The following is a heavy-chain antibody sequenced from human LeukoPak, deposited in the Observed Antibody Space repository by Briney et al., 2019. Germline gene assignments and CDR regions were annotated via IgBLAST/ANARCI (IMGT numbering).Heavy chain of an antibody. D-gene: IGHD6-19*01. CDR1: GFTFSSYS. J-gene: IGHJ3*02. CDR2: TSSSSSTI. Sequence: GGSLRLSCAASGFTFSSYSMNWVRQAPGKGLEWVSYTSSSSSTIYYADSVKGRFTISRDNAKNSVYLQMNSLRSEDTAVYYCARDMTRQWLAGSDAFDIWGQGTMVTVSS. CDR3: ARDMTRQWLAGSDAFDI. V-gene: IGHV3-48*04.